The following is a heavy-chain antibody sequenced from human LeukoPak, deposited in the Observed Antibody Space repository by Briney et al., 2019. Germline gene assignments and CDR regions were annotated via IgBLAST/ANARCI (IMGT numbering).Heavy chain of an antibody. V-gene: IGHV3-23*01. CDR1: GFTFSSYA. CDR2: ISGSGIGGRT. D-gene: IGHD3-22*01. J-gene: IGHJ4*02. CDR3: MDSSGY. Sequence: SGGSLRLSCAASGFTFSSYAMSWFRQAPGKGLEWVSGISGSGIGGRTHYADSVKGRFTISRDDSKSIAYLQMNSLKTEDTAVYYCMDSSGYGGQGTLVTVSS.